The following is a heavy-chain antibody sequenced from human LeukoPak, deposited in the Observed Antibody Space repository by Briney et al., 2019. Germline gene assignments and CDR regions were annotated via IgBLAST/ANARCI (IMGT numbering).Heavy chain of an antibody. V-gene: IGHV3-30*01. CDR2: ISYDGSNK. J-gene: IGHJ4*02. CDR3: ARGEDY. Sequence: SGGSLRLSCAASGFTFSSYAMHWVRQAPGKGLEWVAVISYDGSNKYYADSVKGRFTISRDNPKNTLYLQMNSLRAEDTAVYYCARGEDYLGQGTLVTVS. CDR1: GFTFSSYA.